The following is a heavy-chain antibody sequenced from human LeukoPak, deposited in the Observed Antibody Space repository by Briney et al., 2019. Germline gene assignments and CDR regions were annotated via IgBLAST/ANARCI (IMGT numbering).Heavy chain of an antibody. Sequence: SETLSLTCTVSGGSISSSNCYWGWIRQPPGKGLEWIGSIYYSGNSGSTYYNPSLKSRVTISVDTSKNQFSLKLSSVTAADTAVYYCARLNWGAFDIWGQGTMVTVSS. D-gene: IGHD7-27*01. J-gene: IGHJ3*02. CDR1: GGSISSSNCY. V-gene: IGHV4-39*01. CDR3: ARLNWGAFDI. CDR2: IYYSGNSGST.